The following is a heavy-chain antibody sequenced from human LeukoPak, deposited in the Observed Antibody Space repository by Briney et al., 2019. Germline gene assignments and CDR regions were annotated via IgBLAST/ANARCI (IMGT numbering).Heavy chain of an antibody. CDR3: TRYQTVSSFDY. Sequence: GGSLRLSCIASGFTTADYVLSWVRQAPGKGLEFLGSTRTKAHSGAPEYAASVKGRFTVSRDDSKSIAYLQMNSLTPEDTAVYYCTRYQTVSSFDYWGQGTLVTVSS. CDR2: TRTKAHSGAP. CDR1: GFTTADYV. D-gene: IGHD4-17*01. V-gene: IGHV3-49*04. J-gene: IGHJ4*02.